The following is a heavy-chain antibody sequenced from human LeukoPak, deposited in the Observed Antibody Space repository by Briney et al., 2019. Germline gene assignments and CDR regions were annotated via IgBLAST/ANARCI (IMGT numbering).Heavy chain of an antibody. J-gene: IGHJ4*02. CDR3: ARDPWGYDILAGYYTGVVFDY. D-gene: IGHD3-9*01. Sequence: GASVKVSCKASGYTFTGYYMHWVRQAPGQGLEWMGWINPKSGGTNYAKKFQGRVTMTRDTSISTAYMELSRLRSDDTAVYYCARDPWGYDILAGYYTGVVFDYWGQGTLVTVSS. CDR2: INPKSGGT. V-gene: IGHV1-2*02. CDR1: GYTFTGYY.